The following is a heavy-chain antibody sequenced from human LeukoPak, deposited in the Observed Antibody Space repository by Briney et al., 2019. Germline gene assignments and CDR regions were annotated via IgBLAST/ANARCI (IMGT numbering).Heavy chain of an antibody. CDR2: IIPIFGTA. D-gene: IGHD1-26*01. J-gene: IGHJ4*02. CDR1: GGTFSSYA. Sequence: ASVKVSCKASGGTFSSYAISWVRQAPGQGLERMGGIIPIFGTANYAQKFQGRVTITADESTSTAYMELSSLRSEDTAVYYCARDTIVGAIWSPFDYWGQGTLVTVSS. CDR3: ARDTIVGAIWSPFDY. V-gene: IGHV1-69*13.